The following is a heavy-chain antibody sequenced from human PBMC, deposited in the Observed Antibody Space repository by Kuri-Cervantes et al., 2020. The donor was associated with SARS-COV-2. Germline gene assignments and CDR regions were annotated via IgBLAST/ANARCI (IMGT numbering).Heavy chain of an antibody. CDR2: ISYDGSNK. CDR1: GFTFSSYA. D-gene: IGHD4-11*01. V-gene: IGHV3-30*09. Sequence: GESLKISCAASGFTFSSYAMHWVRQAPGKGLEWVAVISYDGSNKYYADSVKGRFAIPRDNSRNIVYLQMNSLRPEDTALYYCTREAYDYNMGFDSWGQGTLVTVSS. CDR3: TREAYDYNMGFDS. J-gene: IGHJ4*02.